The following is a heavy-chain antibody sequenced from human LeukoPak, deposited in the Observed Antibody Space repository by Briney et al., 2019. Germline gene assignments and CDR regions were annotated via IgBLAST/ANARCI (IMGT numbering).Heavy chain of an antibody. V-gene: IGHV3-48*02. D-gene: IGHD3-10*01. Sequence: GGSLRLSCAASGFTFSSYSMNWVRQAPGKGLEWVSYISSSSSTIYYADSVKGRFTISRDIAENSLFLQMNSLRDEDTAVYYCARDLGFGELFLAFWGQGTLVTVSS. CDR3: ARDLGFGELFLAF. CDR1: GFTFSSYS. CDR2: ISSSSSTI. J-gene: IGHJ4*02.